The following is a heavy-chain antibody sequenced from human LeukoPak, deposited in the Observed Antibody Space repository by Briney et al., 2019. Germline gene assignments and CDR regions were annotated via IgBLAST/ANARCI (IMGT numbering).Heavy chain of an antibody. Sequence: GGSLRLPCAASEFTFSSYAMSWVRQAPGKGLEWVSAISASGGDTNYADSVKGRFTISRDNSKNTLYLQMNSLRAEDTAVYYCAKGDRGLPSRGVIWFDPWGQGTLVTVSS. CDR1: EFTFSSYA. D-gene: IGHD3-10*01. J-gene: IGHJ5*02. CDR3: AKGDRGLPSRGVIWFDP. CDR2: ISASGGDT. V-gene: IGHV3-23*01.